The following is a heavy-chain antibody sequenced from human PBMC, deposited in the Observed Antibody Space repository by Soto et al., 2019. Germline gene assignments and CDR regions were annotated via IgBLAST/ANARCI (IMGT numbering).Heavy chain of an antibody. CDR1: GGSISSYY. CDR3: ARSIAVAGTFDY. J-gene: IGHJ4*02. CDR2: IYYSGST. V-gene: IGHV4-59*01. D-gene: IGHD6-19*01. Sequence: SETLSLTCTVSGGSISSYYWSWSRQPPGKGLEWIGYIYYSGSTNYNPSLKSRVTISVDTSKNQFSLKLSSVTAADTAVYYCARSIAVAGTFDYWGQGTLVTVSS.